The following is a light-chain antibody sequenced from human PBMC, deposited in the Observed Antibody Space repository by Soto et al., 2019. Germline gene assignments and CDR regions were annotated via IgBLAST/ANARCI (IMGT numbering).Light chain of an antibody. CDR1: QSVSYN. J-gene: IGKJ2*01. CDR2: GAS. CDR3: QQYDNWPYT. V-gene: IGKV3-15*01. Sequence: EIVMTQSPATLSVSPGERGTLSCRASQSVSYNLAWYQQKPGQAPRLLIYGASTRSTGIPAGFSGSGSGTEFTLTISSLQSEDFAVYSCQQYDNWPYTFGQGTKLEIK.